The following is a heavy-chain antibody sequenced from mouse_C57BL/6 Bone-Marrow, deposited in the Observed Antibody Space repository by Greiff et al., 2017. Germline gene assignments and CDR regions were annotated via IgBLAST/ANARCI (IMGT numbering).Heavy chain of an antibody. CDR2: IYPRSGNT. D-gene: IGHD1-1*01. V-gene: IGHV1-81*01. J-gene: IGHJ3*01. CDR3: ASYYGSSYPAWFAY. Sequence: QVQLKQSGAELARPGASVKLSCKASGYTFTSYGISWVKQRTGQGLEWIGEIYPRSGNTYYNEKFKGKATLTAGKSSSTAYMELRSLTSEDSAVYFCASYYGSSYPAWFAYWGQGTLVTVSA. CDR1: GYTFTSYG.